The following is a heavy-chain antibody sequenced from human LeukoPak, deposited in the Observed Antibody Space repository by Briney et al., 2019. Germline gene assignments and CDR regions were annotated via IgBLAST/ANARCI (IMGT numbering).Heavy chain of an antibody. Sequence: GGSLRLACAASGFTFSSCGFNWVRQAPGKGLEWVSSIGPTGTDRYYADSVRGRFTISRDNAKNSMYLQMDSLRDEDTAVYYCATETIGRHYDYWGQGTLLTVSS. CDR1: GFTFSSCG. J-gene: IGHJ4*02. V-gene: IGHV3-21*01. CDR2: IGPTGTDR. CDR3: ATETIGRHYDY. D-gene: IGHD1-14*01.